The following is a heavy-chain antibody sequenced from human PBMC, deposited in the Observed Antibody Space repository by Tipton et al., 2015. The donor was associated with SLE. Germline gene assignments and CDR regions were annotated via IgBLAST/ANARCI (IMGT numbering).Heavy chain of an antibody. CDR1: GGSFSGYY. V-gene: IGHV4-34*01. J-gene: IGHJ2*01. D-gene: IGHD5-18*01. CDR3: ARGLGYSYGYYWYFDL. Sequence: TLSLTCAVYGGSFSGYYWSWIRQPPGKGLEWIGEINHSGSTYYNPSLKSRVTISVDTSKNQFSLKLSSVTAADTAVYYCARGLGYSYGYYWYFDLWGRGTLVTVSS. CDR2: INHSGST.